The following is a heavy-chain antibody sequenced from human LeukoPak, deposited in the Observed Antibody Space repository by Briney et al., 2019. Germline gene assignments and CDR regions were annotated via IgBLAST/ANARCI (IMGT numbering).Heavy chain of an antibody. CDR3: ARDGRSAGDKLYYYYYGMDV. V-gene: IGHV3-30*03. CDR1: GFTVSSNY. J-gene: IGHJ6*02. Sequence: SGGSLRLSCAASGFTVSSNYMSWVRQAPGKGLEWVAVISYDGRNKYYADSVRGRFTISRDNSKNTLYLQMNSLRAEDTAVYYCARDGRSAGDKLYYYYYGMDVWGQGTTVTVSS. CDR2: ISYDGRNK. D-gene: IGHD6-13*01.